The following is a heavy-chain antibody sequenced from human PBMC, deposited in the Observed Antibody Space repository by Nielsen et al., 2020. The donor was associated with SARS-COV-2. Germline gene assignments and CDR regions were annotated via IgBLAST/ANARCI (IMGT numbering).Heavy chain of an antibody. J-gene: IGHJ4*02. Sequence: GESLKISCAASGFTFSSYWMSWVRQAPGKGLEWVANIKQDGSEKYYVDSVKGRFTISRDNAKNSLYLQMNSLRAEDTAVCYCARDRVAAVGLDIDYWGQGTLVTVSS. CDR3: ARDRVAAVGLDIDY. V-gene: IGHV3-7*03. CDR2: IKQDGSEK. CDR1: GFTFSSYW. D-gene: IGHD6-13*01.